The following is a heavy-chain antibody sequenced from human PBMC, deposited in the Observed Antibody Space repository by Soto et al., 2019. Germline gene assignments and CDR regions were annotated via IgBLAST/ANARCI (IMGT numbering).Heavy chain of an antibody. CDR3: ARDQLDYYDSSGSISGGMDV. Sequence: ETLSLTCTVSGGSISSYYWSWIRQPAGKGLEWIGRIYTSGSTNYNPSLKSRVTMSVDTSKNQFSLKLSSVTAADTAVYYCARDQLDYYDSSGSISGGMDVWGQGTTVTVSS. CDR1: GGSISSYY. V-gene: IGHV4-4*07. CDR2: IYTSGST. J-gene: IGHJ6*02. D-gene: IGHD3-22*01.